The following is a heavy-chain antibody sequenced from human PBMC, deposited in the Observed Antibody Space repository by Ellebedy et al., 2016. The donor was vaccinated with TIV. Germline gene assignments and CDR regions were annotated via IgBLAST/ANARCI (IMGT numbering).Heavy chain of an antibody. J-gene: IGHJ4*02. CDR1: GVTFTTYV. CDR2: ISPNFGQS. D-gene: IGHD4-17*01. V-gene: IGHV1-69*13. Sequence: AASVKVSCKATGVTFTTYVITWVRQAPGQGLEWMGGISPNFGQSHYAQRFQGRVTITADESTSTAYMELSFLRSEDSAVYYCARADHGDFFLDYWGQGTLVTVSS. CDR3: ARADHGDFFLDY.